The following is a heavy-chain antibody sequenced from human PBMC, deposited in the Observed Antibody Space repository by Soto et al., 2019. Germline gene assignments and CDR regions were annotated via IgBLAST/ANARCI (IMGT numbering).Heavy chain of an antibody. CDR2: FDPSDSYT. D-gene: IGHD4-17*01. V-gene: IGHV5-10-1*01. CDR1: GYSFTSYW. J-gene: IGHJ6*02. CDR3: ARATYGDYVRSDYYYGMDV. Sequence: RGESLKISCKGSGYSFTSYWISWVRQMPGKGLEWMGRFDPSDSYTNYSPSFQGHVTISADKSISTAYLQWSSLKASDTAMYYWARATYGDYVRSDYYYGMDVWGQGTTVTVSS.